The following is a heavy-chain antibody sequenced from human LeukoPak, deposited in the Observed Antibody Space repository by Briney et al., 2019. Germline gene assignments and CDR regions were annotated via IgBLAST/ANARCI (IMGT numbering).Heavy chain of an antibody. Sequence: SETLSLTCTVSGGSMSGFFWTWIRQPPGRELEWIGYIYNSGSTYYNPSLKSRITISVDTSQSQFSLKLSSVTAADTAVYFCARAYSPSSLYFDYWGQGTLVTVSS. CDR3: ARAYSPSSLYFDY. CDR1: GGSMSGFF. V-gene: IGHV4-59*12. D-gene: IGHD6-6*01. CDR2: IYNSGST. J-gene: IGHJ4*02.